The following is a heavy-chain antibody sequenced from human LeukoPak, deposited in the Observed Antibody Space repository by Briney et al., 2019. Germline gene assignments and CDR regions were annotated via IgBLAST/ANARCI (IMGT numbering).Heavy chain of an antibody. CDR3: ASRDHISSRKVYDY. J-gene: IGHJ4*01. Sequence: SETLSLTCSVSGGSLSSNTYSWGWVRQPPGKGLEWIGSISNSGSTYYNPSLKGRLTISVDTSKNQFSLKLTSVTAADTAVYYCASRDHISSRKVYDYWGEGTLVTVSS. V-gene: IGHV4-39*01. CDR1: GGSLSSNTYS. CDR2: ISNSGST. D-gene: IGHD6-13*01.